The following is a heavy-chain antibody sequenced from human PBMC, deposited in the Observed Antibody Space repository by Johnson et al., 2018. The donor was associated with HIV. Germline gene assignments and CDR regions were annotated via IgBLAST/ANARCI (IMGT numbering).Heavy chain of an antibody. Sequence: HVQLVESGGGVVQPGGSLRLSCAASGFTFSSYGMHWVRQAPGKGLEWVAFIRYDGSNKYYADSVKGRFTISRDNSKNTLYLQMNSLRAEDTAVYYCGRDEKDHPGYSSGWYNTIGAFDIWGQGTMVTVSS. CDR2: IRYDGSNK. D-gene: IGHD6-19*01. V-gene: IGHV3-30*02. CDR1: GFTFSSYG. J-gene: IGHJ3*02. CDR3: GRDEKDHPGYSSGWYNTIGAFDI.